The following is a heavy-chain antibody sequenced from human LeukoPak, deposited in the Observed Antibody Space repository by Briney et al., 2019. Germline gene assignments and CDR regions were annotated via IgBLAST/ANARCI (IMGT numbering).Heavy chain of an antibody. CDR2: ITSGKSAM. D-gene: IGHD2-15*01. V-gene: IGHV3-48*02. CDR3: ARDDCGGGTCRDNFYFFGMDV. CDR1: GFTFGRYS. Sequence: PGGSLRLSCTASGFTFGRYSMNWVRQAPGKGLEWISYITSGKSAMHYADSVKGRFTISRDNAKNSLFLQMNSLRDEDTAVYYCARDDCGGGTCRDNFYFFGMDVWGQGTTVTVSS. J-gene: IGHJ6*02.